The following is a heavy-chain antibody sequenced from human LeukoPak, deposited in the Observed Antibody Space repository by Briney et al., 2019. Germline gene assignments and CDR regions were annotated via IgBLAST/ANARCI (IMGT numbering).Heavy chain of an antibody. J-gene: IGHJ6*03. CDR2: ISSSSSTI. CDR1: GFTFSSYS. D-gene: IGHD3-22*01. CDR3: ANLYYDSSGHFYYYYYYMDV. V-gene: IGHV3-48*01. Sequence: GGSLRLSCAASGFTFSSYSMNWVRQAPGKGLEWVSYISSSSSTIYYADSVKGRFTISRDNSKNTLYLQMNSLRAEDTAVYYCANLYYDSSGHFYYYYYYMDVWGKGTTVTVSS.